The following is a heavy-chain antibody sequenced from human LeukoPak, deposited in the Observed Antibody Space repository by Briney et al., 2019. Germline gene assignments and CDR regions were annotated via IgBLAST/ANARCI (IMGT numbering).Heavy chain of an antibody. CDR1: GGSISSGGYS. J-gene: IGHJ5*02. D-gene: IGHD3-10*01. CDR2: IYYNGSS. CDR3: ARHGPYYYGSGSRNWFDP. V-gene: IGHV4-30-4*07. Sequence: SETLSLTCAVSGGSISSGGYSWSWIRQPPGKGLVSIGYIYYNGSSFYNPSLKSRVTISVDTSKDQFSLKLSSVTAADTAVYYCARHGPYYYGSGSRNWFDPWGQGTLVTVSS.